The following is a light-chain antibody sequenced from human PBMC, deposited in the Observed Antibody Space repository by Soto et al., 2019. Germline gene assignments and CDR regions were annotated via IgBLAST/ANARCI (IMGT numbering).Light chain of an antibody. CDR1: QSAGTN. J-gene: IGKJ1*01. V-gene: IGKV3-20*01. CDR3: QQYGSSPK. Sequence: EIVMTQSRATLTVSPGERATLACRASQSAGTNLAWYQQNPGQAPRLLIYGASSRATGIPDRFSGSGSGTDFTLTISRLEPEDFAVYYCQQYGSSPKFGQGTKVDI. CDR2: GAS.